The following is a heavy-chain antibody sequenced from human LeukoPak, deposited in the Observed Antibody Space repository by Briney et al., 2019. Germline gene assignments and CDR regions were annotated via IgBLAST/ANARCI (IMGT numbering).Heavy chain of an antibody. D-gene: IGHD3-16*01. Sequence: PGGSLRLSCAASGFTFGSYAMSWVRQAPGKGLEWVSGISGSGANTYYADSVKGRFTISRDNAKNSMYLQMNSLRAEDTAIYYCARPANYAFDYWGQGTLVTVFS. J-gene: IGHJ4*02. CDR3: ARPANYAFDY. CDR2: ISGSGANT. V-gene: IGHV3-23*01. CDR1: GFTFGSYA.